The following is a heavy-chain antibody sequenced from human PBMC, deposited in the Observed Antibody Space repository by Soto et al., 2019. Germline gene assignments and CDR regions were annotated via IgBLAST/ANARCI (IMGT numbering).Heavy chain of an antibody. Sequence: PSETLSLTCAVSGGSISNRNWCRWVRQPPGKGLEWIGEIRHDGVTNYNPSLKSRVTISVDKSKNHFSLNLRSVTATDTAVYYCARHDDSGRFIHGFDIWVQGTMVT. CDR1: GGSISNRNW. V-gene: IGHV4-4*02. D-gene: IGHD1-26*01. CDR3: ARHDDSGRFIHGFDI. J-gene: IGHJ3*02. CDR2: IRHDGVT.